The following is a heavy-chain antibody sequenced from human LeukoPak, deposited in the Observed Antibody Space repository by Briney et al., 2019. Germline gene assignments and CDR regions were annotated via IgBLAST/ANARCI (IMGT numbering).Heavy chain of an antibody. D-gene: IGHD3-16*01. Sequence: GSLRLSCATSGFTFSSYAMHWVRQAPGKGLEWVAVISYDGSNKYYADSVKGRFTISRDNSKNTLYLQMNSLRAEDTAVYYCARGGSSPLDWGQGTTVTVSS. CDR3: ARGGSSPLD. J-gene: IGHJ6*02. V-gene: IGHV3-30-3*01. CDR2: ISYDGSNK. CDR1: GFTFSSYA.